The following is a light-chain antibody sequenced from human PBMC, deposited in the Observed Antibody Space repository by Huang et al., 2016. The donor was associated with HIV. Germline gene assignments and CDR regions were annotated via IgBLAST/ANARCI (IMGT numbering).Light chain of an antibody. CDR1: LCVSTN. J-gene: IGKJ4*01. CDR3: QQYDNWPLT. CDR2: GAS. V-gene: IGKV3-15*01. Sequence: ERVMTQSPATVSLSPGERATLSCRASLCVSTNLAWYQQRPGQAPRLLIYGASTRATGIPARCSGGGSGAEFTLTISSLQSEDFAVYYCQQYDNWPLTFGGGTKVQIK.